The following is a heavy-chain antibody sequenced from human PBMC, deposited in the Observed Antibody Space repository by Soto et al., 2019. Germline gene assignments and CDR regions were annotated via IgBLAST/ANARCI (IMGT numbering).Heavy chain of an antibody. D-gene: IGHD5-12*01. J-gene: IGHJ4*02. CDR1: GYTFTGYY. Sequence: QVQLVQSGAEVKKPGASVKVCCKASGYTFTGYYMHWVRQAPGQGLEWMGWINPNSGGTNYAQKFQGWVTMTRDTSISTAYMELSRLRSDDTAVYYCARGKGRDGYNWGPFFDYWGQGTLVTVSS. CDR2: INPNSGGT. V-gene: IGHV1-2*04. CDR3: ARGKGRDGYNWGPFFDY.